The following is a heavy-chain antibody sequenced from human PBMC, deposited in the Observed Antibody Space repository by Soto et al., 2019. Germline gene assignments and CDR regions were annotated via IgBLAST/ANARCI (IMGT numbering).Heavy chain of an antibody. CDR2: INDRGSI. CDR3: ARKSHDIFTGTPWVWYFDL. D-gene: IGHD3-9*01. J-gene: IGHJ2*01. V-gene: IGHV4-34*01. CDR1: GWSFSCYY. Sequence: QVQLQQWGAGPVRPLETLSLTCGVSGWSFSCYYWAWIRQPPGKGREWIGEINDRGSINYNPSLNSRVRISAATSENHYSLNLRSVTAAYTAVYYCARKSHDIFTGTPWVWYFDLWGRGTLVTVSS.